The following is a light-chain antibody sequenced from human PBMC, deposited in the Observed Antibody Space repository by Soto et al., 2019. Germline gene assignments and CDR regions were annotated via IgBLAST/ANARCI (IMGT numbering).Light chain of an antibody. J-gene: IGKJ1*01. CDR1: QSVSSNY. CDR2: GAY. Sequence: EIVLTQSPGTLSLSPGERATLSCRASQSVSSNYLAWYQQKPGQAPRLLIYGAYSRATGIADRFSGSGSGTDFTLTISRLEHEDVAVYYCQQYGSSPRTFGQGTKVEIK. CDR3: QQYGSSPRT. V-gene: IGKV3-20*01.